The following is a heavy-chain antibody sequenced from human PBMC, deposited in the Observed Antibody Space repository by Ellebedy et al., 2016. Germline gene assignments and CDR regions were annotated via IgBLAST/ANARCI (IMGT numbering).Heavy chain of an antibody. V-gene: IGHV5-51*01. CDR2: TYPGDSDT. CDR1: GYTFTTFW. Sequence: GESLKISCNGSGYTFTTFWIGWVRQMPGKGLEWMGITYPGDSDTRYSPSFQGQVTISADSSISTAYLQWRSLKASDSAMYYCARGLRYCSGGSCYSMYYFDSWGQGTLVTVSS. CDR3: ARGLRYCSGGSCYSMYYFDS. D-gene: IGHD2-15*01. J-gene: IGHJ4*02.